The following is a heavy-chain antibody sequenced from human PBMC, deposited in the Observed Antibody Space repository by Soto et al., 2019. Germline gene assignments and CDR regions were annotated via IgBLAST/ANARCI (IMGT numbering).Heavy chain of an antibody. J-gene: IGHJ6*02. CDR2: INYSGST. D-gene: IGHD3-22*01. V-gene: IGHV4-34*01. CDR1: GESFSNHY. CDR3: ARGVVYRDVGLAYGMDV. Sequence: PSETLSLTCAVYGESFSNHYWTWIRQSPGKGLEWVGEINYSGSTRYNWSLGSRVTISVDTSKNQFSLMVTSETAEDTAVYYCARGVVYRDVGLAYGMDVWGQGTTVTVSS.